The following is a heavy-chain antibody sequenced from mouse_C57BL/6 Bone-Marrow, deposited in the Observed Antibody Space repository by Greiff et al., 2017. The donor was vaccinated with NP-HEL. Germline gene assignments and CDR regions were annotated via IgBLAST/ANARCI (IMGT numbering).Heavy chain of an antibody. V-gene: IGHV1-64*01. D-gene: IGHD2-4*01. J-gene: IGHJ2*01. CDR1: GYTFTSYW. CDR3: ARSLYDYDVYYCDY. CDR2: IHPNSGST. Sequence: VQVVESGAELVKPGASVKLSCKASGYTFTSYWMHWVKQRPGQGLEWIGMIHPNSGSTNYNEKFKSKATLTVAKSSSTAYMQLSSLTSEDSAVYYCARSLYDYDVYYCDYWGQGTTLTVSS.